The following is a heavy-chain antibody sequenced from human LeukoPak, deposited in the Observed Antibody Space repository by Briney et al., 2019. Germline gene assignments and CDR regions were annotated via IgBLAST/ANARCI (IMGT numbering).Heavy chain of an antibody. CDR1: GGTFTSYA. CDR2: IIPIFGTA. V-gene: IGHV1-69*13. D-gene: IGHD3-3*01. J-gene: IGHJ4*02. CDR3: AGATIFGVVTPGGYYFDY. Sequence: SVKVSCKASGGTFTSYAISWMRQAPGQGLEWVGGIIPIFGTANYAQKFQGRVTITADESTSTAYMELSSLRSEDTAVYYCAGATIFGVVTPGGYYFDYWGQGTLVTVSS.